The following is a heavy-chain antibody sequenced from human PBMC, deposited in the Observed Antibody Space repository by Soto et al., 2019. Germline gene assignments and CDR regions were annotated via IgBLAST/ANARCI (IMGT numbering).Heavy chain of an antibody. CDR2: INHSGST. CDR1: GGSFSGYY. D-gene: IGHD6-13*01. Sequence: SETLSLTCAVYGGSFSGYYWSWIRQPPGKGLEWIGEINHSGSTNYNPSLKSRVTISVDTSKNQFSLKLSSVTAADTAVYYCARVRRSSPPRDIGREKYYYYYMDVWGKGTTVTVSS. J-gene: IGHJ6*03. V-gene: IGHV4-34*01. CDR3: ARVRRSSPPRDIGREKYYYYYMDV.